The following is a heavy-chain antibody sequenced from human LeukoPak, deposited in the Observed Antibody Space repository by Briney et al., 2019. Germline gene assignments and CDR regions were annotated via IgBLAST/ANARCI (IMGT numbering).Heavy chain of an antibody. CDR1: GFTFSSYG. J-gene: IGHJ1*01. CDR2: ISYDGSNK. V-gene: IGHV3-30*18. Sequence: PGRSLRLSCAASGFTFSSYGIHWVRQAPGKGLEWVAVISYDGSNKYYADSVKGRFTISRDNSKNTLYLQTNSLRAEDTALYYCAKDTREYGDYVHFQHWGQGTLVTASS. D-gene: IGHD4-17*01. CDR3: AKDTREYGDYVHFQH.